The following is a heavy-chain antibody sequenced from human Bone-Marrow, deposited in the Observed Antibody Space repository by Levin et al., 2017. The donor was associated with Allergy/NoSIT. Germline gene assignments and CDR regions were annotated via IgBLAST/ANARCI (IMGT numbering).Heavy chain of an antibody. CDR2: ISGSGGTT. D-gene: IGHD6-19*01. Sequence: GESLKISCVVSTISFSSYAMSWVRQAPGKGLEWISTISGSGGTTYYADSVRGRFTISRDNSKNTLYLEMNSLRAEDTAVYYCATLNPPYTSAWYRGVLDNWGQGTLVTVSS. V-gene: IGHV3-23*01. CDR3: ATLNPPYTSAWYRGVLDN. J-gene: IGHJ4*02. CDR1: TISFSSYA.